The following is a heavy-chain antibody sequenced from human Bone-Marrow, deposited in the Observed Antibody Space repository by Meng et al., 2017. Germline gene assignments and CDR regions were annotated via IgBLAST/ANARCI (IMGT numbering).Heavy chain of an antibody. Sequence: GESLKISCAASGFTFSSYAMSWVRQAPGKGLEWVSAISGSGGSTYYADSVKGRFTISRDNSKNTLYLQMNSLRAEDTAVYYCASTKRWWLAKGTDYWGQGTLVTVSS. D-gene: IGHD5-12*01. J-gene: IGHJ4*02. CDR2: ISGSGGST. V-gene: IGHV3-23*01. CDR3: ASTKRWWLAKGTDY. CDR1: GFTFSSYA.